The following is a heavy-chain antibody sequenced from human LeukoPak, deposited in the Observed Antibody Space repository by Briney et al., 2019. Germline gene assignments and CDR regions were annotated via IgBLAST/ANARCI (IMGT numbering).Heavy chain of an antibody. Sequence: QTGRSLRFSCSASGFIFNNYAMHWVRQAPGRGLEWVASISYDGNNEYYADSVKGRFTISRDNSQNTLYLQMNTLRTEDTAVHYCASSAGGISRGYFDYWGQGTLVTVSS. CDR3: ASSAGGISRGYFDY. V-gene: IGHV3-30-3*02. D-gene: IGHD3-22*01. CDR1: GFIFNNYA. CDR2: ISYDGNNE. J-gene: IGHJ4*02.